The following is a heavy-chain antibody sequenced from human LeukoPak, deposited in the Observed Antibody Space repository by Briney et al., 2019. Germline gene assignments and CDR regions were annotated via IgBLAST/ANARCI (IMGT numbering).Heavy chain of an antibody. Sequence: ASVKLSCKASGGTFSSYAISWVRQAPGQGLEWMGGIIPIFGTANYAQKFQGRVTITADESTSTAYMELSSLRSEDTAVYYCARDLRGLHATFDSFDIWGQGAIVIVAS. CDR3: ARDLRGLHATFDSFDI. D-gene: IGHD4-11*01. CDR2: IIPIFGTA. CDR1: GGTFSSYA. J-gene: IGHJ3*02. V-gene: IGHV1-69*13.